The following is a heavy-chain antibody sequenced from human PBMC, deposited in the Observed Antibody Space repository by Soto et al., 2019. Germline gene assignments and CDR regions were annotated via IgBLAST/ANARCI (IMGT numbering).Heavy chain of an antibody. CDR1: GYTFTDFG. J-gene: IGHJ4*02. CDR2: ISPYNDDT. Sequence: GASVKLSCKACGYTFTDFGISWVRQAPRQGLEWMGWISPYNDDTKYTQKLQGRVTMTTDTSTGTAYMELRSLRSDDTAVYYCAREYCSGGSCYGVDYWGQGTLVTVSS. V-gene: IGHV1-18*01. D-gene: IGHD2-15*01. CDR3: AREYCSGGSCYGVDY.